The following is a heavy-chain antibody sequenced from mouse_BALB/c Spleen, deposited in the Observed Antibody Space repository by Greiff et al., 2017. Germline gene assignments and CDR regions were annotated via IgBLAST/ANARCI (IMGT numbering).Heavy chain of an antibody. CDR2: ISYSGST. CDR3: ARDWGFDY. Sequence: EVMLVESGPGLVKPSQSLSLTCTVTGYSITSDYAWNWIRQFPGNKLEWMGYISYSGSTSYNPSLKSRISITRDTSKNQFFLQLNSVTTEDTATYYCARDWGFDYWGQGTTLTVSS. V-gene: IGHV3-2*02. CDR1: GYSITSDYA. J-gene: IGHJ2*01. D-gene: IGHD4-1*01.